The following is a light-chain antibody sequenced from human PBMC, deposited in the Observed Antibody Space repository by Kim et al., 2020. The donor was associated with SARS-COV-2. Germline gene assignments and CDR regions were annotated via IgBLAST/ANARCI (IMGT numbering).Light chain of an antibody. Sequence: QSVLTQPHSVSAAPGQKVTISCSGSSSNIGNNYVSWYQQLPGTAPKLLIYDNNKRPSGIPDRFSGSKSGTSATLGITGLQTGDEADYYCGTWDSSLSAYVVFGGGTQLTVL. V-gene: IGLV1-51*01. CDR1: SSNIGNNY. CDR3: GTWDSSLSAYVV. J-gene: IGLJ2*01. CDR2: DNN.